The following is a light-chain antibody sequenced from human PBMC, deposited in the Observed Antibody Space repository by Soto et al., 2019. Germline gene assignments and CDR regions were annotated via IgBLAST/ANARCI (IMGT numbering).Light chain of an antibody. CDR3: QSYDTSLSGWV. CDR2: TNS. J-gene: IGLJ7*01. CDR1: SSDIGAGSD. V-gene: IGLV1-40*01. Sequence: QSALTQPPSVSGAPGQRVTISCTGSSSDIGAGSDVHWYQQFPGAAPKLLIFTNSVRPSGVPDRFSASKSGTSASLAITGLQAEDEADYYCQSYDTSLSGWVFGGGTQLTVL.